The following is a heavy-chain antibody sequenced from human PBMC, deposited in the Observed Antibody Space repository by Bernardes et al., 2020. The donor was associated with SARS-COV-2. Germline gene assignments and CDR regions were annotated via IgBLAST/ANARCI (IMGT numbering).Heavy chain of an antibody. Sequence: GGSLRLSCAASGFTFSSYAMSWVRQAPGKGLEWVSAISGSGGSTYYADSVKGRFTISRDNSKNTLYLQMNSLRAEDTAVYYCAKLSGYGPYGYYYYGMDVWGQGTTVTVSS. CDR3: AKLSGYGPYGYYYYGMDV. CDR1: GFTFSSYA. D-gene: IGHD5-12*01. V-gene: IGHV3-23*01. CDR2: ISGSGGST. J-gene: IGHJ6*02.